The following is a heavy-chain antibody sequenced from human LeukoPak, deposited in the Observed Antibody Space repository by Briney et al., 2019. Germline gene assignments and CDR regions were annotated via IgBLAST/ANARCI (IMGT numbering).Heavy chain of an antibody. D-gene: IGHD2-21*01. J-gene: IGHJ6*03. CDR1: GGSFSGYY. CDR3: ARGGRLFYYYYMDV. Sequence: SETLSLTCAVYGGSFSGYYWTWIRQPPGKGLEWIGEINHSGSTNYNPSLKSRVTISVDTSKNQFSLKLSSVTAADTAVYYCARGGRLFYYYYMDVWGKGTTVTVSS. V-gene: IGHV4-34*01. CDR2: INHSGST.